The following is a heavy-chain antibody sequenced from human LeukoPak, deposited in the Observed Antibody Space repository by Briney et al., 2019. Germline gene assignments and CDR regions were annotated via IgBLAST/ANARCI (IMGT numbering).Heavy chain of an antibody. D-gene: IGHD2-15*01. J-gene: IGHJ4*02. Sequence: GRSLRVSCTASGFTFGDYAMSWFRQAPGKGLEWVGFIRSKAYGGTTEYAASVKGRFTISRDDSKSIAYLQMNSLKTEDTAVYYCTRVAATRPPDYWGQGTLVTVSS. CDR1: GFTFGDYA. CDR2: IRSKAYGGTT. V-gene: IGHV3-49*03. CDR3: TRVAATRPPDY.